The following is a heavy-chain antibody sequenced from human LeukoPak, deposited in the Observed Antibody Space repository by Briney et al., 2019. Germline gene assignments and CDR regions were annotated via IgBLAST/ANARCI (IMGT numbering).Heavy chain of an antibody. CDR2: IDKDRRST. D-gene: IGHD1-26*01. J-gene: IGHJ6*02. CDR1: GFTLGAFA. CDR3: ATWAFYHSLDV. Sequence: GGSLRLSCAASGFTLGAFAMHWVRQAPGKGLEWVSLIDKDRRSTYYADSVKGRFTISRDNSKNSLYLQMNSLRTEDTALYYCATWAFYHSLDVWGQGTTVTVSS. V-gene: IGHV3-43*02.